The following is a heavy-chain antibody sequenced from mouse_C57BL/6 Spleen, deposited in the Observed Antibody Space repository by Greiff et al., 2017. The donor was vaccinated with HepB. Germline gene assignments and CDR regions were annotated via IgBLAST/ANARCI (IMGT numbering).Heavy chain of an antibody. CDR2: IHPNSGST. CDR1: GYTFTSYW. D-gene: IGHD2-4*01. J-gene: IGHJ4*01. CDR3: ARSRGYRDYDSPYAMDY. V-gene: IGHV1-64*01. Sequence: QVQLKQPGAELVKPGASVKLSCKASGYTFTSYWMHWVKQRPGQGLEWIGMIHPNSGSTNYNEKFKSKATLTVDKSSSTAYMQLSSLTSEDSAVYYCARSRGYRDYDSPYAMDYWGQGTSVTVSS.